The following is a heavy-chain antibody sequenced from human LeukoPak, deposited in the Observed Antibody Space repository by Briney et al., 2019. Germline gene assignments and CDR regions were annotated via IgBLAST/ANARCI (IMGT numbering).Heavy chain of an antibody. Sequence: GGSLRLSCAASGFTFSSYWMSWVRQAPGKGLEWVANIKQDGSEKYYVDSVKGRFTISRDNAKNSLYLQMNSLRAEDTALYYCARIRVMDLYYFDYWGQGTLVTVSS. V-gene: IGHV3-7*01. D-gene: IGHD3-10*01. CDR2: IKQDGSEK. J-gene: IGHJ4*02. CDR3: ARIRVMDLYYFDY. CDR1: GFTFSSYW.